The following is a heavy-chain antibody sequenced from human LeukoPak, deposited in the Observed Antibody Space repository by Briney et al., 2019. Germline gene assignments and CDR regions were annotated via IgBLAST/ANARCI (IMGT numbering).Heavy chain of an antibody. CDR3: ARVPRLEGAMVLHFDY. V-gene: IGHV1-2*02. CDR1: GYTFTGYY. Sequence: GASVKVSCKASGYTFTGYYMHWVRQAPGQGLEWMGWINPNSGGTNYAQKFQGRVTMTRDTSISTAYMELSRLRSDDTAVYYCARVPRLEGAMVLHFDYWGQGTLVTVSS. J-gene: IGHJ4*02. CDR2: INPNSGGT. D-gene: IGHD5-18*01.